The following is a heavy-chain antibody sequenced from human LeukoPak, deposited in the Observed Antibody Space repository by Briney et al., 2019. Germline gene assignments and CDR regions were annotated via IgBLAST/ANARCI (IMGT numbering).Heavy chain of an antibody. D-gene: IGHD6-13*01. J-gene: IGHJ4*02. CDR2: IRYDGSNK. V-gene: IGHV3-30*02. Sequence: GGSLRLSCAASGFTFSSYGMHWVRQAPGKGLEWVAFIRYDGSNKYYADSVKGRFTISRDNSKNTLYLQMNSLRAEDTAVYYCARGLRSTGYSSSWYVIGYWGQGTLVTVSS. CDR1: GFTFSSYG. CDR3: ARGLRSTGYSSSWYVIGY.